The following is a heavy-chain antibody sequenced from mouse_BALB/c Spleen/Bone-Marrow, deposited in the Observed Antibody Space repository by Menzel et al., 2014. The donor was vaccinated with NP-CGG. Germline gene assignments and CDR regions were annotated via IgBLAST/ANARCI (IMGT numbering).Heavy chain of an antibody. D-gene: IGHD2-4*01. CDR3: ARASTMITTGSWFAY. V-gene: IGHV1-63*02. J-gene: IGHJ3*01. Sequence: VQLQESGAELVRPGTSVKISCKASGYTFTNYWLGWVKQRPGHGLEWIGDIYPGGGYTDYNEKFKGKATLTADTSSSTAYMQLSSLTSEDSAVYLCARASTMITTGSWFAYWGQGTLVTVSA. CDR1: GYTFTNYW. CDR2: IYPGGGYT.